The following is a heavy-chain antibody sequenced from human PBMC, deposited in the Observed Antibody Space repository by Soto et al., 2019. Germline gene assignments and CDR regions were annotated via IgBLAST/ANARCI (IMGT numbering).Heavy chain of an antibody. V-gene: IGHV1-8*02. Sequence: GASVKGSCKASGYTFTRYDINCVRQATGQRLEWMGWMNPNSGNTGYAQKFQGRVTMTRNTSTSTAYMELRSLRSDDTAVYYCARVDTAMVSYYYYGMDVWGQGTTVTVSS. CDR3: ARVDTAMVSYYYYGMDV. D-gene: IGHD5-18*01. CDR1: GYTFTRYD. CDR2: MNPNSGNT. J-gene: IGHJ6*02.